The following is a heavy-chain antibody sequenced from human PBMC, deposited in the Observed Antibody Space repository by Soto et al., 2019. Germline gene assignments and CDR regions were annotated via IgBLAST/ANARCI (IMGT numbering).Heavy chain of an antibody. V-gene: IGHV3-74*01. Sequence: EVQLVESGGGLVQPGGSLRLSCAASGFTFSGDWMNWVRQAAGKGLWWVSRINMDGSSTNYADSVKGRFTISRDNAKNTLYLHMNSLRADDTAVYYCARGPRGLYHHDYCGQGALVTVSS. J-gene: IGHJ4*02. CDR1: GFTFSGDW. D-gene: IGHD2-2*01. CDR3: ARGPRGLYHHDY. CDR2: INMDGSST.